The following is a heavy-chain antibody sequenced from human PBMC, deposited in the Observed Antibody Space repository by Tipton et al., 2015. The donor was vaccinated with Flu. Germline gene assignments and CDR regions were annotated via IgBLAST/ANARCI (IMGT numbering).Heavy chain of an antibody. Sequence: LRLSCTVSGGSISSGSYYWSWIRQPAGKGLEWIGRIYTSGSTNYNPSLKSRVTISVDTSKNQFSLKLSSVTAADMAVYYCARSKYPPQGGVVDDYWGQGTLVTVSS. CDR2: IYTSGST. D-gene: IGHD3-3*01. CDR3: ARSKYPPQGGVVDDY. CDR1: GGSISSGSYY. V-gene: IGHV4-61*02. J-gene: IGHJ4*02.